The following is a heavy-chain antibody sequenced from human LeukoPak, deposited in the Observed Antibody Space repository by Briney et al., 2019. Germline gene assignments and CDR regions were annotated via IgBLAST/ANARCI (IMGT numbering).Heavy chain of an antibody. V-gene: IGHV4-4*02. CDR2: IYHSGST. J-gene: IGHJ5*02. CDR1: GGSISSSNW. Sequence: PSETLSLTRAVSGGSISSSNWWSWVRQPPGKGLEWIGEIYHSGSTNYNPSLKSRVTISVDKSENQFSLKLSSVTAADTAVYYCARHRYSSNWFDPWGQGTLVTVSS. D-gene: IGHD6-13*01. CDR3: ARHRYSSNWFDP.